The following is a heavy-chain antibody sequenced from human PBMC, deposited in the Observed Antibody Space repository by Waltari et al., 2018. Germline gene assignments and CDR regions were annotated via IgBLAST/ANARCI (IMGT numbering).Heavy chain of an antibody. J-gene: IGHJ4*02. Sequence: QAQLQESGPGLVKPSQTLSLPCTVPGGSISSGGYYWSWIRQHPGKGLEWIGYIYYSGSTYYNPSLKSRVTISVDTSKNQFSLKLSSVTAADTAVYYCARADDSSGYRFDYWGQGTLVTVSS. V-gene: IGHV4-31*03. CDR2: IYYSGST. D-gene: IGHD3-22*01. CDR1: GGSISSGGYY. CDR3: ARADDSSGYRFDY.